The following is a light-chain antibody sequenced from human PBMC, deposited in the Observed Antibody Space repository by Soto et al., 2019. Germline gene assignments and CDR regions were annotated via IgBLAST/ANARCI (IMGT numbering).Light chain of an antibody. V-gene: IGLV2-14*01. CDR1: RRDVVGFDS. J-gene: IGLJ1*01. CDR3: NSYTTISPPSYV. Sequence: QSALTQPASVSGSPGQSITISCTGTRRDVVGFDSVSWFQQHPGKAPKLMIYDDTNRPSGVSNRFSGSKSGNTASLTISGLQAEDEADYYCNSYTTISPPSYVFGSGTKVTVL. CDR2: DDT.